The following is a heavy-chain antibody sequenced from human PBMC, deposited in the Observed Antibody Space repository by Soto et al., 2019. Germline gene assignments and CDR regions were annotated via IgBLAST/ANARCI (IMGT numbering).Heavy chain of an antibody. CDR3: ARGGGSSSWRALDAFDI. CDR2: IIPIFGTA. J-gene: IGHJ3*02. V-gene: IGHV1-69*01. CDR1: GGTFSSYA. D-gene: IGHD6-13*01. Sequence: QVQLVQSGAEVKKPGSSVKVSCKASGGTFSSYAISWVRQAPGQGLEWMGGIIPIFGTANYAQKFQGRVTITADESTSTAYMELSSLSSEDTAVYYCARGGGSSSWRALDAFDIWGQGTMVTVSS.